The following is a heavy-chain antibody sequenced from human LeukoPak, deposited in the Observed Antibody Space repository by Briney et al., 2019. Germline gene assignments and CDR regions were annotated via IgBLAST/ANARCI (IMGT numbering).Heavy chain of an antibody. CDR1: GGSISSSSYY. CDR3: ASRATWIVVVPEYYMDV. J-gene: IGHJ6*03. D-gene: IGHD2-2*01. CDR2: IYYSGST. V-gene: IGHV4-39*01. Sequence: PSETLSLTCTVSGGSISSSSYYWGWIRQPPGKGLEWIGSIYYSGSTYYNPSLKSRVTISVDTSKNQFSLKLSSVTAADTAVYYCASRATWIVVVPEYYMDVWGKGTTVTISS.